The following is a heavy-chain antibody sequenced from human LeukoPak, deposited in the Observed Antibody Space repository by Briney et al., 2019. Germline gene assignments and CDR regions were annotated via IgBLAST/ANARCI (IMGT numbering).Heavy chain of an antibody. V-gene: IGHV3-7*01. CDR1: GFTFSSYG. CDR3: LRPNNASGWSFDY. Sequence: GGSLRLSCSAPGFTFSSYGMNWVRQAPGKGLEWVANINQGGSEKYYVDSVKGRFTISRDNAKNSLYLEMNSLRAEDTAVYYCLRPNNASGWSFDYWGHGTLVTVSS. J-gene: IGHJ4*01. D-gene: IGHD3-22*01. CDR2: INQGGSEK.